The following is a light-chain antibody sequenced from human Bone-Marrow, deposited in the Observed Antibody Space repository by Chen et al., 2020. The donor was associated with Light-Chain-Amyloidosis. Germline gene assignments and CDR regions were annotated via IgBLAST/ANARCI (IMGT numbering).Light chain of an antibody. V-gene: IGLV2-14*03. Sequence: QSALTQPASVSGSPGQSITISCTGTSSDVGGYNYVSWYQQHPGKAPKLMIYDVSNRPSGVSNLFSGSKSGNAASLPISGLQAEDEADYYCSSYTSSSTLWVFGGGTKLTVL. J-gene: IGLJ3*02. CDR2: DVS. CDR3: SSYTSSSTLWV. CDR1: SSDVGGYNY.